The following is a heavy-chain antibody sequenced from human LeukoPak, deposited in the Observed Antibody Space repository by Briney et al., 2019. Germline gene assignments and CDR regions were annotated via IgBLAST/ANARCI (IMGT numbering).Heavy chain of an antibody. V-gene: IGHV3-7*01. D-gene: IGHD6-25*01. J-gene: IGHJ4*02. CDR1: GFTFSSYW. CDR3: ARGSSAAAESYFDS. CDR2: IKQGGNEI. Sequence: GGSLRLSCAASGFTFSSYWIHWVRHAPGKGLVWVANIKQGGNEIHYVESVKGRFTISRDNAKNSLYLQMNSLRAEDTAIYYCARGSSAAAESYFDSWGRGTLVTVSS.